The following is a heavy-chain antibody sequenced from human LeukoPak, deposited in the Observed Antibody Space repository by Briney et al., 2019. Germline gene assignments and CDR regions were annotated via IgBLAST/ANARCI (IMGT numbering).Heavy chain of an antibody. V-gene: IGHV3-21*01. J-gene: IGHJ4*02. CDR3: ARGPSGYSYGTYFDY. CDR2: ISSSSSYI. Sequence: GGSLRLSCAASGFTFSSYAMSWVRQAPGKGLEWVSSISSSSSYIYYADSVKGRFTISRDNAKNSLYLQMNSLRAEDTAVYYRARGPSGYSYGTYFDYWGQGTLVTVSS. D-gene: IGHD5-18*01. CDR1: GFTFSSYA.